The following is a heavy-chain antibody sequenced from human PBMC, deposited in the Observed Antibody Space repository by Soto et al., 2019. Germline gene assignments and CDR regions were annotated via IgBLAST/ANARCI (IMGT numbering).Heavy chain of an antibody. CDR2: ISYDGSKK. J-gene: IGHJ4*02. D-gene: IGHD6-19*01. Sequence: QVQLEESGGGVVQPGRSLRLSCAASGFTFSSHAMHWVRQAPGKGLEWVAVISYDGSKKYYADSVKGRFTISRDNSKNTLHLLMDSLRPEDTAVYHCVRDRVVAGIGEVDYWGQGTLVTVSS. V-gene: IGHV3-30-3*01. CDR1: GFTFSSHA. CDR3: VRDRVVAGIGEVDY.